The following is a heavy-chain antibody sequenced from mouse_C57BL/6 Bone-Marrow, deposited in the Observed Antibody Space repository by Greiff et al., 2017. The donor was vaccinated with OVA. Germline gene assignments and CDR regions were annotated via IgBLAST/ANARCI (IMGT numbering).Heavy chain of an antibody. V-gene: IGHV1-26*01. J-gene: IGHJ2*01. CDR1: GYTFTDYY. CDR3: ASCNWDYFDY. D-gene: IGHD4-1*01. Sequence: VQLQQSGPELVKPGASVKISCKASGYTFTDYYMNWVKQSHGKSLEWIGDINPNNGGTSYNQKFKGKATLTVDKSSSTAYMELRRLTSEDSAVYYCASCNWDYFDYWGKGTTLTVSS. CDR2: INPNNGGT.